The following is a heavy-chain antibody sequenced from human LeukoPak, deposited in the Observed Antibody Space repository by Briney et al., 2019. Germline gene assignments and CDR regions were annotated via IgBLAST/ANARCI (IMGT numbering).Heavy chain of an antibody. Sequence: ASVKVSCKVSGYTLTELSMHWVRQAPGKGLEWMGGFDPEDGETIYAQKFQGRVTMTEDTSTDTAYMELSSLRSEDPAVYYCATELSYYYDSSGYYYLDYWGQGTLVTVSS. CDR2: FDPEDGET. CDR3: ATELSYYYDSSGYYYLDY. V-gene: IGHV1-24*01. J-gene: IGHJ4*02. D-gene: IGHD3-22*01. CDR1: GYTLTELS.